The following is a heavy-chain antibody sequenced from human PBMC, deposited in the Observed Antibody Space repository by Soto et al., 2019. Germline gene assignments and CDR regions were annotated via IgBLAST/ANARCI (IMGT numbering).Heavy chain of an antibody. Sequence: PGGSLRLSCAASGFTFSSYAMHWVRQAPGKGLEWVAVISYDGSNKYYADSVKGRFTISRDNSKNTLYLQMNSLRAEDTAVYYCAKPRSGWYLRAFDIWGQGTMVTVSS. V-gene: IGHV3-30-3*02. CDR1: GFTFSSYA. J-gene: IGHJ3*02. D-gene: IGHD6-19*01. CDR3: AKPRSGWYLRAFDI. CDR2: ISYDGSNK.